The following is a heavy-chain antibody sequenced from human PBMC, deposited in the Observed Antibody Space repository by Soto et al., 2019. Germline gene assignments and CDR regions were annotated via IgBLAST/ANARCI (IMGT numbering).Heavy chain of an antibody. CDR3: ARSPYYYDSKRFDY. CDR1: GGTFSSYA. Sequence: SVKVSCKASGGTFSSYAISWVRQAPGQGLEWMGGIIPIFGTANYAQKFQGRVTITADESTSTAYMELSSLGSEDTAVYYCARSPYYYDSKRFDYWGQGTLVTVSS. J-gene: IGHJ4*02. CDR2: IIPIFGTA. V-gene: IGHV1-69*13. D-gene: IGHD3-22*01.